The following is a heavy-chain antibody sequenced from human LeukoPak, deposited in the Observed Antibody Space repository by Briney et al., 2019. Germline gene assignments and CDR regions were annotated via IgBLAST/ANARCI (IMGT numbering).Heavy chain of an antibody. D-gene: IGHD2-2*01. V-gene: IGHV3-23*01. CDR3: AKLPREYCSSTSCPNWFDT. CDR2: LSASGGTT. J-gene: IGHJ5*02. CDR1: GFTFSSYA. Sequence: GGSLRLSCAASGFTFSSYAMSWVRQAPGKGLEWVSALSASGGTTYYADSVKGRFTTSRDDSKNTLYLHMNSLRAEDTAVYYCAKLPREYCSSTSCPNWFDTWGQGTLVTVSS.